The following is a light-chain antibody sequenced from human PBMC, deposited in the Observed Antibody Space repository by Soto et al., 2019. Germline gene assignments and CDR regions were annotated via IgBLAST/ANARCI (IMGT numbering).Light chain of an antibody. CDR1: QAIRND. J-gene: IGKJ1*01. CDR2: SAS. V-gene: IGKV1-6*01. CDR3: QHYNSYSEA. Sequence: AIQMTQSPSSLSASVGDRVTITCRASQAIRNDLGWYQQNPGKAPKLLIHSASLLQDGVPPRFSGGGSGTDFTLTIDSLQPDDFATYYCQHYNSYSEAFGQGTKVDIK.